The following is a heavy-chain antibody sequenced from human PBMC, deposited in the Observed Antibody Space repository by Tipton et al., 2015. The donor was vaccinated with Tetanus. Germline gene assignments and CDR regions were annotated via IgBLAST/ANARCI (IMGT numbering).Heavy chain of an antibody. CDR3: ARHVHGFGALLTPAATHYYYGMDV. D-gene: IGHD2-2*01. V-gene: IGHV4-61*05. CDR2: ISHSGSA. CDR1: GGSFSSSNFY. J-gene: IGHJ6*02. Sequence: TLSLTCSVSGGSFSSSNFYWVWIRQPPGKGLEWVGHISHSGSASYNPSLKSRVTISLDTSKNQFSLKLSSVTAADTAVYYCARHVHGFGALLTPAATHYYYGMDVWGQGTTVTASS.